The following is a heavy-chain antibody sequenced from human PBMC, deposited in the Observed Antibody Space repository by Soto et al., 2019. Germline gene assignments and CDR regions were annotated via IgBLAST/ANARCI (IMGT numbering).Heavy chain of an antibody. V-gene: IGHV1-18*01. CDR1: GYTFTSYG. J-gene: IGHJ5*02. CDR2: ISAYNGNT. CDR3: ARDREIFTILGWFDP. Sequence: QVQLVQSGAEVKQPGASVKVSCKASGYTFTSYGISWVRQAPGQGLEWMGWISAYNGNTNYAQKLQGRVTMTTDTSTSTAYMELRSLRSDDTAVYYCARDREIFTILGWFDPWGQGTLVTVSS. D-gene: IGHD3-9*01.